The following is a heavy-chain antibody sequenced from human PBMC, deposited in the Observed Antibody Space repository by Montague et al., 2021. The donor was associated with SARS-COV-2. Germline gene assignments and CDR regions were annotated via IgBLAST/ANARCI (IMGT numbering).Heavy chain of an antibody. CDR1: GGPISGYY. CDR2: IYYSGGT. CDR3: ARDRFIAGGRLPHGFDP. V-gene: IGHV4-59*01. D-gene: IGHD6-13*01. J-gene: IGHJ5*02. Sequence: SETLSLTCSVSGGPISGYYWRWIRQSPGKGLEWIGYIYYSGGTXXXPSXXXRVIISVDTSKSQFSLKLSSVTAADTAVYYCARDRFIAGGRLPHGFDPWGQGTLVTVSS.